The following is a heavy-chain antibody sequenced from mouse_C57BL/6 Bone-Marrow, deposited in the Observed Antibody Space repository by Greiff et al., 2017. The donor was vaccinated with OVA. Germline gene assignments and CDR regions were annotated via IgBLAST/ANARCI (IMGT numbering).Heavy chain of an antibody. CDR3: TTCPHYDYVFSDY. CDR2: IDPENGDT. Sequence: EVQLQLSGAELVRPGASVKLSCTASGFNIKDDYMHWVKQRPEQGLEWIGWIDPENGDTEYASKFQGKATITADTSSNTAYLQLSSLTSEDTAVYYCTTCPHYDYVFSDYWGQGTTLTVSS. D-gene: IGHD2-4*01. CDR1: GFNIKDDY. J-gene: IGHJ2*01. V-gene: IGHV14-4*01.